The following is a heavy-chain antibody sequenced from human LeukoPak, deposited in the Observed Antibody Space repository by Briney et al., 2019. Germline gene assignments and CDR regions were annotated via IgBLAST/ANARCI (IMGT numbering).Heavy chain of an antibody. Sequence: SETLSLTCTVSGGSISSYYWSWIRQTPGKGLEWIGYIYYSGSTNYNPSLKSRVTISVDTSKNQFSLKLSSVTAADTAVYYCARGIRYYYYYMDVWGKGTTVTVSS. CDR2: IYYSGST. V-gene: IGHV4-59*01. CDR3: ARGIRYYYYYMDV. J-gene: IGHJ6*03. CDR1: GGSISSYY.